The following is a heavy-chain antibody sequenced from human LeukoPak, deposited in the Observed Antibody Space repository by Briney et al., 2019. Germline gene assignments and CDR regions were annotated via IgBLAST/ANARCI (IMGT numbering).Heavy chain of an antibody. CDR2: ISSSSSYI. Sequence: GGSLRLSCAASGFTFSSYSMNWVRQAPGKGLEWVSSISSSSSYIYYADSVKGRFTISRDNAKNSLYLQMNSLRAEDTAVYYCARDWRVLWFGESLDYFDYWGQGTLVTVSS. V-gene: IGHV3-21*01. J-gene: IGHJ4*02. CDR1: GFTFSSYS. D-gene: IGHD3-10*01. CDR3: ARDWRVLWFGESLDYFDY.